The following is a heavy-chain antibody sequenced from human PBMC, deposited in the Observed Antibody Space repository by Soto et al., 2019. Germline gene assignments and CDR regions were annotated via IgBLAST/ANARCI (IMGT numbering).Heavy chain of an antibody. CDR2: ISYDGSNK. J-gene: IGHJ5*02. D-gene: IGHD2-2*01. V-gene: IGHV3-30*18. CDR3: AKDKDDGYAPPGPFVP. CDR1: GFTFSSYG. Sequence: QVQLVESGGGVVQPGRSLRLSCAASGFTFSSYGMHWVRQAPGKGLEWVAVISYDGSNKYYADSVKGRFTISRDNSKNTLYLQMNSPRTEDTAVYYCAKDKDDGYAPPGPFVPWGQGTLVTVSS.